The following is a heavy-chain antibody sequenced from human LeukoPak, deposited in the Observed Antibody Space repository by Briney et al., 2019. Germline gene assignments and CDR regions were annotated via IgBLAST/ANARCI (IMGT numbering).Heavy chain of an antibody. Sequence: GRSLSLSCAASGFTFSSYGMHWVRKAPRQGLERVAFIRYDGSNKYYSDSANNRFTITRVNSKITLYLQMNSLRAEDTAVYYGARGAHRWATTNGNFDYWGQGTLVTVSS. CDR2: IRYDGSNK. V-gene: IGHV3-30*02. J-gene: IGHJ4*02. CDR3: ARGAHRWATTNGNFDY. D-gene: IGHD1-1*01. CDR1: GFTFSSYG.